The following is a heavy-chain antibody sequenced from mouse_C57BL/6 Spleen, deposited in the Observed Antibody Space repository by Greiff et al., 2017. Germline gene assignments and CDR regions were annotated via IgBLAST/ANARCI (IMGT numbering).Heavy chain of an antibody. CDR1: GFTFSSYG. CDR2: ISSGGSYT. CDR3: ARQNYGNSFDY. D-gene: IGHD2-1*01. V-gene: IGHV5-6*01. Sequence: EVQLVESGGDLVKPGGSLKLSCAASGFTFSSYGMSWVRQTPDKRLEWVATISSGGSYTYYPDSVKGRFTISRDNAKNTLYLQMSSLKSEDTAMYYCARQNYGNSFDYWGQGTTLTVSS. J-gene: IGHJ2*01.